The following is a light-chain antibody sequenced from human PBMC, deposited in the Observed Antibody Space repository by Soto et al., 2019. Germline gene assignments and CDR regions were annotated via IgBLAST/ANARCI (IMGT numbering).Light chain of an antibody. Sequence: DIQMTQSPSTLSASVGDRVTITCRASQSINSWLAWYQQKPGKAPKLLIYKASSLESGVPSRFSGSGSGTDFTLTISSLEPDDLGTYYCQQYKSYSTFGQGTKLEIK. J-gene: IGKJ2*01. CDR1: QSINSW. CDR2: KAS. CDR3: QQYKSYST. V-gene: IGKV1-5*03.